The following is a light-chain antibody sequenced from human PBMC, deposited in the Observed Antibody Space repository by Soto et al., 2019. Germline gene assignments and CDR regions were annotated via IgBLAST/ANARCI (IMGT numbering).Light chain of an antibody. Sequence: QSALTQPASVSGSPGPSITISCTGTSSDVGGYNYVSWYQQHPGKAPKLMIYDVRNRASGASNRFSGSKSGNTASLTISGLQAEDEADYYCTSYTSSSTLYVFGTGTKLTVL. CDR1: SSDVGGYNY. J-gene: IGLJ1*01. V-gene: IGLV2-14*01. CDR2: DVR. CDR3: TSYTSSSTLYV.